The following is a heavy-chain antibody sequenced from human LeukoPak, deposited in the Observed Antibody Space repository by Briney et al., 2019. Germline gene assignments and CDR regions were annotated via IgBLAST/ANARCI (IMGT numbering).Heavy chain of an antibody. Sequence: SETLSLTCTVSGGSISSSSYYWGWIRQPLGKGLEWIGSIYYSGSTYYNPSLKGRVTVSVDTSKNQFSLKLSSVTAADTAVYYCARDEGAILIWGQGTLVTVSS. D-gene: IGHD3-9*01. CDR1: GGSISSSSYY. CDR2: IYYSGST. J-gene: IGHJ4*02. CDR3: ARDEGAILI. V-gene: IGHV4-39*07.